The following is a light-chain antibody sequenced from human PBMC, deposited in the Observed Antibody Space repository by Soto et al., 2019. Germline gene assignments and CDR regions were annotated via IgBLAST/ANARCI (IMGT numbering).Light chain of an antibody. Sequence: QSALTQPASVSGSPGQSITISCTGTSSDVGAYNYVSWYQQHPGKAPKLMIYEVINRPSGVSNRFSGSKSGNTASLTISSLQAEDEADYYCTSYTTSHVVFGGGTKLTVL. J-gene: IGLJ2*01. CDR3: TSYTTSHVV. CDR1: SSDVGAYNY. V-gene: IGLV2-14*01. CDR2: EVI.